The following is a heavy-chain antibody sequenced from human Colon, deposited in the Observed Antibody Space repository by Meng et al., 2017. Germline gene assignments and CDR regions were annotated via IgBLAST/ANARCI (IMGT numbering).Heavy chain of an antibody. CDR1: GGSVSSGSHY. Sequence: QVPLHEPGPGRVRPSGTLSLTCTVSGGSVSSGSHYWSWIRQPPGKGLEWIGYIDYSRSINYYPSLKSRVTMSVDTSKNQFSLNLSSVTAADTAVYYCAGGPWELDYWGQGTLVTVSS. CDR2: IDYSRSI. D-gene: IGHD1-26*01. J-gene: IGHJ4*02. CDR3: AGGPWELDY. V-gene: IGHV4-61*01.